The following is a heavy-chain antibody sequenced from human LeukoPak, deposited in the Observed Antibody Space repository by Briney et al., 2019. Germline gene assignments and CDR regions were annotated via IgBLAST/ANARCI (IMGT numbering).Heavy chain of an antibody. CDR2: ISYDGSNK. CDR3: AKQLGYCSDGSCYFPY. CDR1: GFTFSSYA. Sequence: GRSLRLSCAASGFTFSSYAMHWVRQAPGKGLEWVAVISYDGSNKYYADSVKGRFTISRDNSKNTLYLQMNSLRAEDTAVHYCAKQLGYCSDGSCYFPYWGQGTLVTVSS. V-gene: IGHV3-30-3*02. J-gene: IGHJ4*02. D-gene: IGHD2-15*01.